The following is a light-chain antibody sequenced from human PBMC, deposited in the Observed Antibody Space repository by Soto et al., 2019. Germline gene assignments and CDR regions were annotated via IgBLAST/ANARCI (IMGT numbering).Light chain of an antibody. Sequence: QSALTQPPSASGSPGQSVTISCTGTSSDVGGYNYVSWYQQHPGKAPKLMIYEVSKRPSGVPDRFSGSKSGNTASLTVSGLQAEDEADYYCSSYAGRNSWVFGGGTQLDRP. J-gene: IGLJ3*02. CDR3: SSYAGRNSWV. CDR2: EVS. V-gene: IGLV2-8*01. CDR1: SSDVGGYNY.